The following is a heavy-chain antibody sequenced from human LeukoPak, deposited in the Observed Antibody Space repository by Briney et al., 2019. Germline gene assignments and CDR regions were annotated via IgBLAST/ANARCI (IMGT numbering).Heavy chain of an antibody. J-gene: IGHJ4*02. D-gene: IGHD2-15*01. V-gene: IGHV3-15*01. CDR1: GLTFSNAW. CDR3: TTDGYCSGGSCPDY. Sequence: GGSLRLSCAASGLTFSNAWMSWVRQAPGKGLEWVGRIKSKTDGGTTDYAAPVKGRFTISRDDSKNTLYLRMNSLKTEDTAVYYCTTDGYCSGGSCPDYWGQGTLVTVSS. CDR2: IKSKTDGGTT.